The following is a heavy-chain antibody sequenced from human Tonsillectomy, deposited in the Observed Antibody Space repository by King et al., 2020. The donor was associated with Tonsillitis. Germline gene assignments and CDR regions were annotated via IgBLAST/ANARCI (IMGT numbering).Heavy chain of an antibody. J-gene: IGHJ3*02. CDR1: GGSISSYY. CDR3: ASAQSYYHSSGYYYHAFDI. D-gene: IGHD3-22*01. V-gene: IGHV4-59*01. CDR2: VYYSGST. Sequence: QLQESGPGLVKPSETLSLTCTVSGGSISSYYWSWIRQPPGKGLEWIGYVYYSGSTNYNPSLKSRVTISVDTSKNQFSLKLSSVTAADTAVYYCASAQSYYHSSGYYYHAFDIWGQGTMVTVSS.